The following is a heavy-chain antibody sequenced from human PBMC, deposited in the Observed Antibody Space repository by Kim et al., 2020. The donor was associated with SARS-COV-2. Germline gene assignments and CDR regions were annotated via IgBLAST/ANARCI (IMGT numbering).Heavy chain of an antibody. CDR2: ISYDGSNK. CDR1: GFTFSSYG. D-gene: IGHD3-10*01. V-gene: IGHV3-33*05. J-gene: IGHJ4*02. Sequence: GGSLRLSCAASGFTFSSYGMHWVRQAPGKGLEWVAVISYDGSNKYYADSVKGRFTISRDNSKNTLYLQMNSLRAEDTAVYYCARDRSQHYYGSGTPPHYWGQGTLVTVSS. CDR3: ARDRSQHYYGSGTPPHY.